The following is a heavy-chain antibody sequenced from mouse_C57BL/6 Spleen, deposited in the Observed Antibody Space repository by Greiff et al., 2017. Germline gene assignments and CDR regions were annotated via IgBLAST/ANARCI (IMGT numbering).Heavy chain of an antibody. Sequence: EVQVVESGGDLVKPGGSLKLSCAASGFTFSSYGMSWVRQTPDKRLEWVATISSGGSYTYYPDSVKVRFTISRDNAKNTLYLQMNSLKSEDTAMYYCARLEDTGYVDDWGQGTTLTVSS. V-gene: IGHV5-6*01. J-gene: IGHJ2*01. CDR3: ARLEDTGYVDD. D-gene: IGHD1-1*01. CDR2: ISSGGSYT. CDR1: GFTFSSYG.